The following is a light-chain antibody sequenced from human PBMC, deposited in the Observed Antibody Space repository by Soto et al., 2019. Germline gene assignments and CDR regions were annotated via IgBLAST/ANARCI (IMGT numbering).Light chain of an antibody. J-gene: IGKJ2*02. Sequence: DIQMTQSPSTLSASVGDRVTITCRASQSISGWLAWYQQRPGKAPNLLIFKASSLESGVPSRFSGSGFGTEFTLIISSLQPGDFATYCCQQFDSFPCTFGQGTKVEVK. CDR2: KAS. CDR3: QQFDSFPCT. CDR1: QSISGW. V-gene: IGKV1-5*03.